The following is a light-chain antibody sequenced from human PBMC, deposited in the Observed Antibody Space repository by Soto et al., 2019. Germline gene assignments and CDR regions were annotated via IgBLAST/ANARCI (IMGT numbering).Light chain of an antibody. CDR2: DAS. CDR1: HDIKKY. V-gene: IGKV1-33*01. J-gene: IGKJ5*01. Sequence: DIQMTQSPSSVSASVGDRVTITCQASHDIKKYLNWYQEKPGKAPKLLIYDASNLQTGVPSRFSGSGSGTHFTFTISSLQPEDIATYYCQRYDSLPPTFGQGTRLDIK. CDR3: QRYDSLPPT.